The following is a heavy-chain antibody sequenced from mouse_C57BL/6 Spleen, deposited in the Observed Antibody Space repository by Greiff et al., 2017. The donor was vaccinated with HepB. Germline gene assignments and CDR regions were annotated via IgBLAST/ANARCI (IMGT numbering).Heavy chain of an antibody. CDR2: IWGVGST. CDR3: ASESGSSSFAY. J-gene: IGHJ3*01. CDR1: GFSLTSYG. V-gene: IGHV2-6*01. D-gene: IGHD1-1*01. Sequence: VKLVESGPGLVAPSQSLSITCTVSGFSLTSYGVDWVRQSPGKGLEWLGVIWGVGSTNYNSALKSRLSISKDNSKSQVFLKMNSLQTDDTAMYYCASESGSSSFAYWGQGTLVTVSA.